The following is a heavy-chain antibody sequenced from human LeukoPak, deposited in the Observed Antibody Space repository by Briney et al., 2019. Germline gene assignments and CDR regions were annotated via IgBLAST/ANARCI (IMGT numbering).Heavy chain of an antibody. Sequence: SETLSLTCTVSGGSISSGGYYWSWIRQPPGKGLEWIGYIYYSGSTNYNPSLKSRVTISVDTSKNQFSLKLISVTAADTAVYYCARYFYDSSGFDYWGQGTLVTVSS. CDR1: GGSISSGGYY. CDR3: ARYFYDSSGFDY. V-gene: IGHV4-61*08. J-gene: IGHJ4*02. D-gene: IGHD3-22*01. CDR2: IYYSGST.